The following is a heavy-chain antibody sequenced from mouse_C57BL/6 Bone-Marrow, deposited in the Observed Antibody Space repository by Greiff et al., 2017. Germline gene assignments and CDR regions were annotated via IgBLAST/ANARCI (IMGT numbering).Heavy chain of an antibody. J-gene: IGHJ4*01. D-gene: IGHD1-2*01. CDR3: AITTEDRYYPMDY. CDR2: IDPSGSYT. Sequence: QVQLQQPGAELVMPGASVKLSCKASGYTFTSYWMHWVKQRPGQGLEWIGEIDPSGSYTNYTQKFKGKFTLTVDKSSRTAYMPLSSLTSEDSAVNYCAITTEDRYYPMDYWGQGTLVTVSA. CDR1: GYTFTSYW. V-gene: IGHV1-69*01.